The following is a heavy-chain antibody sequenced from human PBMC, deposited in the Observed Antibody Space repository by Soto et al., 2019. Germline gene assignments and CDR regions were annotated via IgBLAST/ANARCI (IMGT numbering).Heavy chain of an antibody. CDR1: GGTFSSYA. Sequence: GASVKVSCKASGGTFSSYAISWVRQAPGQGLEWMGGIIPIFGTANYAQKFQGRVTITADESTSTAYMELSSLRSEDTAVYYCARDHYYDSSGYPTRFDYWGQGTLVTVS. D-gene: IGHD3-22*01. J-gene: IGHJ4*02. CDR2: IIPIFGTA. CDR3: ARDHYYDSSGYPTRFDY. V-gene: IGHV1-69*13.